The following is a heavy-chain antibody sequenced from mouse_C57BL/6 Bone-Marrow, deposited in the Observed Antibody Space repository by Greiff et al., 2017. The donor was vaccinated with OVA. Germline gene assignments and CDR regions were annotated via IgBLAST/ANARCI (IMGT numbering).Heavy chain of an antibody. CDR3: ARGSDYDGYYFDY. CDR2: IDPNSGGT. J-gene: IGHJ2*01. CDR1: GYTFTSYW. Sequence: QVQLQQPGAELVKPGASVKLSCKASGYTFTSYWMHWVKQRPGRGLEWIGRIDPNSGGTKYNEKFKSKATLTVDKPSSTAYMQLSSLTSEDSAVYYCARGSDYDGYYFDYWGQGTTLTVSS. V-gene: IGHV1-72*01. D-gene: IGHD2-4*01.